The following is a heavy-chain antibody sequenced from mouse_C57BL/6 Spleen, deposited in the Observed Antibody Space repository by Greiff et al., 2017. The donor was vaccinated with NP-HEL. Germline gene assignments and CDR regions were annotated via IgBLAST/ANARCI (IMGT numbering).Heavy chain of an antibody. Sequence: VQRVESGAELARPGASVKLSCKASGYTFTSYGISWVKQRTGQGLEWIGEIYPRSGNTYYNEKFKGKATLTADKSSSTAYMELRSLTSEDSAVYFCARSRDGYYSPAWFAYWGQGTLVTVSA. D-gene: IGHD2-3*01. CDR3: ARSRDGYYSPAWFAY. CDR2: IYPRSGNT. J-gene: IGHJ3*01. V-gene: IGHV1-81*01. CDR1: GYTFTSYG.